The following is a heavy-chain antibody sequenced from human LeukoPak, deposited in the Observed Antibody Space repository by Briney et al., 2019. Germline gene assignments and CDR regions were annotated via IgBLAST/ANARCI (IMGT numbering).Heavy chain of an antibody. D-gene: IGHD2-15*01. CDR1: GYTFTGYY. J-gene: IGHJ4*02. V-gene: IGHV1-2*06. Sequence: ASVKVSCKASGYTFTGYYMHWVRQAPGQGLEWMGRINPNSGGTNYAQKFRGRVTMTRDTSISTAYMELSRLRSDDTAVYYCARDLDGYCSGGSCRYWGPGTLVTVSS. CDR2: INPNSGGT. CDR3: ARDLDGYCSGGSCRY.